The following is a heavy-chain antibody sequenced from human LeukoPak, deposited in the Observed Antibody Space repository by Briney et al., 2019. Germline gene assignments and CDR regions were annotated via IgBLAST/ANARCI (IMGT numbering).Heavy chain of an antibody. CDR3: ARGGHYYLDV. CDR1: DGSMSPYY. J-gene: IGHJ6*03. V-gene: IGHV4-59*01. Sequence: SETPSLTCTVSDGSMSPYYWSWIRQSPGKGLEWIAYIFYNGNTKYNPSLWSRVTISIDTSRNQFFLNLNSVTAADTAVYYCARGGHYYLDVWGKGTTVTVSS. CDR2: IFYNGNT.